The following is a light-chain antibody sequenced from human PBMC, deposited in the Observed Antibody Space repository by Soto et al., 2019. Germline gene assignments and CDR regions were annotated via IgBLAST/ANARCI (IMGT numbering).Light chain of an antibody. CDR3: QQSYSTPWT. CDR1: QSISSW. Sequence: DIQMTQSPSTLSASVGDRVTITCRASQSISSWLAWYQQKPGKAPKLLIYAASALESGVPSRFSGSGSGTDFTLTISSLQPGDFATYYCQQSYSTPWTFGQGTKVDIK. J-gene: IGKJ1*01. V-gene: IGKV1-39*01. CDR2: AAS.